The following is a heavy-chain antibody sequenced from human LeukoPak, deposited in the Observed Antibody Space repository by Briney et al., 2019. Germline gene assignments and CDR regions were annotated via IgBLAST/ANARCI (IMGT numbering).Heavy chain of an antibody. V-gene: IGHV3-30*18. Sequence: PGRSLRLSCAASGFTFSSYGMHWVRQAPDKGLEWVAVISYDGSNKYYADSVKGRFTISRDNSKNTLYLQMNSLRAEDTAVYYCAKAKTSLMTTVTSYFDYWGQGTLVTVSS. CDR1: GFTFSSYG. J-gene: IGHJ4*02. CDR2: ISYDGSNK. D-gene: IGHD4-17*01. CDR3: AKAKTSLMTTVTSYFDY.